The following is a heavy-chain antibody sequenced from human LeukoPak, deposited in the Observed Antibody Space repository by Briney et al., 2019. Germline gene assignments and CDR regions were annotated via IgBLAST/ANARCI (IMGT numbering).Heavy chain of an antibody. J-gene: IGHJ5*02. V-gene: IGHV3-21*01. D-gene: IGHD4-17*01. CDR1: GFTFSSYS. CDR2: ISSSSSYI. CDR3: ARRDYGDDPWFDP. Sequence: GGSLRLSCAASGFTFSSYSMNWVRQAPGKGLEWVSSISSSSSYIYYADSVKGRFTISRDNAKNSLYLQMNSLRAEDAAVYYCARRDYGDDPWFDPWGQGTLVTVSS.